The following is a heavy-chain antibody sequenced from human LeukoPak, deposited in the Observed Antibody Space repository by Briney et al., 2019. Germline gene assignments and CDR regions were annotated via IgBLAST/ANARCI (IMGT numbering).Heavy chain of an antibody. J-gene: IGHJ4*02. CDR1: GYTFTSYG. CDR2: ISAYNGNT. Sequence: ASVKVSCKASGYTFTSYGISWVRQAPGQGLEWMGWISAYNGNTNYAQKLQGRVTMTTDTSTSTAYMELGSLRSDDTAVYYYGLAAAGTLRYYFDYWGQGTLVTVSS. CDR3: GLAAAGTLRYYFDY. V-gene: IGHV1-18*01. D-gene: IGHD6-13*01.